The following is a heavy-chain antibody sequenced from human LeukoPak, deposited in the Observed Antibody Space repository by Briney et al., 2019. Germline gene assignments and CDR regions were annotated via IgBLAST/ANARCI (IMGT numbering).Heavy chain of an antibody. CDR1: GGSIRSYY. J-gene: IGHJ4*02. V-gene: IGHV4-59*01. Sequence: SETLSLTCSVSGGSIRSYYWSWIRQPPGKGLEWIGYIYYSGSTNYNPSLKSRVTISVDTSKNQFSLKLSSVTAADTAVYYCARVTRAAGTPGVDYWGQGTLVTVSS. CDR2: IYYSGST. D-gene: IGHD6-13*01. CDR3: ARVTRAAGTPGVDY.